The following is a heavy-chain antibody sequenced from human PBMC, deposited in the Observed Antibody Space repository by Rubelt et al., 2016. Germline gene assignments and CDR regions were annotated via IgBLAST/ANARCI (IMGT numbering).Heavy chain of an antibody. CDR2: ISSSSSTI. D-gene: IGHD2-15*01. J-gene: IGHJ4*02. CDR3: AKDARRILKNLEFDY. V-gene: IGHV3-48*01. Sequence: SMNWVRQAPGKGLEWVSYISSSSSTIYYADSVKGRFTISRDNSKNTLYLQMNSLRAEDTAVYYCAKDARRILKNLEFDYWGQGTLVTVSS. CDR1: S.